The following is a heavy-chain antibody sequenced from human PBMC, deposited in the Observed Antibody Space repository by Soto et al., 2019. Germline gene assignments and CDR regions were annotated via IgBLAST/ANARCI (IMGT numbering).Heavy chain of an antibody. Sequence: QLQLQESGSGLVKPSQTLSLTCAVSGGSISSGGYSWSWIRQPPGKGLEWIGYIYHSGSTYYNLSLKSRVTISVDRSKNQFSLKLSSVTAADTAVYYCARSPDKYSNSWYGFDPWGQGTLVTVSS. CDR3: ARSPDKYSNSWYGFDP. CDR2: IYHSGST. D-gene: IGHD6-13*01. V-gene: IGHV4-30-2*01. CDR1: GGSISSGGYS. J-gene: IGHJ5*02.